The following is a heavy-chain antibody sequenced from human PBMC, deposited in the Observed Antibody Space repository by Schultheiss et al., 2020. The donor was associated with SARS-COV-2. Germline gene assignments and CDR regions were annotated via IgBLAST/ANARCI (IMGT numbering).Heavy chain of an antibody. CDR1: GGSISTGSYY. V-gene: IGHV4-61*02. CDR3: RGYDYTGWFDP. D-gene: IGHD1-1*01. Sequence: SETLSLTCTVSGGSISTGSYYWSWIRQPAGKGLEWIGRIYTSGSTYYNPSLKSRVTISVDTSKNQFSLKLSSVTAADTAVYYCRGYDYTGWFDPWGQGTLVTVSS. CDR2: IYTSGST. J-gene: IGHJ5*02.